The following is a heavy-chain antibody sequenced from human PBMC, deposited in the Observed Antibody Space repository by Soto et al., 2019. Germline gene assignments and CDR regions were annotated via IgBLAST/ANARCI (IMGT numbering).Heavy chain of an antibody. V-gene: IGHV4-30-4*01. CDR1: GASIHNGGYF. CDR2: IHNSGSP. Sequence: SETLSLTCSVSGASIHNGGYFWSWIRQSPEKGLEWIGHIHNSGSPYNNPSLRSRVTISADTSMNQFSLALTSVTAADTAVYYCATMGTPATGLYYFDYWGQGTLVTVSS. J-gene: IGHJ4*02. CDR3: ATMGTPATGLYYFDY. D-gene: IGHD1-7*01.